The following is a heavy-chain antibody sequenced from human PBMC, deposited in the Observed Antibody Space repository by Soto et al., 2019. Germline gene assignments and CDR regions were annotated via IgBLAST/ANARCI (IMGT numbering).Heavy chain of an antibody. V-gene: IGHV4-30-2*01. CDR1: GGSISSGGDP. CDR2: IYHSGST. D-gene: IGHD4-17*01. J-gene: IGHJ4*02. Sequence: SETLCLTWAVAGGSISSGGDPWSWIRQPPGKGLEWIGYIYHSGSTYYNPSLKSRVTISVDRSKNQFSLKLSSVTAADTAVYYCARAMTTVTTIDYWGQGTLVTVSS. CDR3: ARAMTTVTTIDY.